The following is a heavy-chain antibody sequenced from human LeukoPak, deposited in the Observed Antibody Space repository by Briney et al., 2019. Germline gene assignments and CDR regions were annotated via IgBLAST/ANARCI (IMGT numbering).Heavy chain of an antibody. D-gene: IGHD4-23*01. V-gene: IGHV3-30-3*01. Sequence: GGSLRLSCAASGFTFSSYAMHWVRQSPGKGLEWVAVISYDGSNKYYADSVKGRFSISRDNAKNTLYLQMNSLRVEDTAVYYCARGRPHGNDYWGQGTLVTVSS. CDR2: ISYDGSNK. CDR1: GFTFSSYA. CDR3: ARGRPHGNDY. J-gene: IGHJ4*02.